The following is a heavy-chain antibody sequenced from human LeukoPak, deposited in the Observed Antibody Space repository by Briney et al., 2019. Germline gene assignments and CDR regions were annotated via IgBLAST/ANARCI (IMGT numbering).Heavy chain of an antibody. Sequence: PSETLSLTCTVSGGSISTSNYYWSWIRQPAGKGLEWIGRIYISGSIKYNPSLKSRVTMSVDTSKNQFSLRLSSVTAADTAVYYCARDRGTWNDDGFDYWGQGTLVTVSS. J-gene: IGHJ4*02. CDR1: GGSISTSNYY. D-gene: IGHD1-1*01. CDR3: ARDRGTWNDDGFDY. V-gene: IGHV4-61*02. CDR2: IYISGSI.